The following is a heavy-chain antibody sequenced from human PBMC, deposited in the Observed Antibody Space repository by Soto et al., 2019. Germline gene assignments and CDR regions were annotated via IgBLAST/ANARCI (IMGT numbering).Heavy chain of an antibody. CDR1: GGSFSGYY. D-gene: IGHD3-10*01. CDR3: ASRVTMVRGNYMDF. CDR2: INHSGST. V-gene: IGHV4-34*01. J-gene: IGHJ6*03. Sequence: SETLSLTCAVYGGSFSGYYWSWIRQPPGKGLEWIGEINHSGSTNYNPSLKSRVTISVDTSKNQFSLKLSSVTAADTAVYYCASRVTMVRGNYMDFWGKGTKVIVSS.